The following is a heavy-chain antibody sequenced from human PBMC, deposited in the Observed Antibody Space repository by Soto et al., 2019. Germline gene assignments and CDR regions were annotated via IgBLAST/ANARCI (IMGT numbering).Heavy chain of an antibody. CDR3: ARQYYDFWSGYGNWFDP. CDR2: ISAYNGNT. Sequence: ASVKVSCKASGYTFTSYGISWVRQAPGQGLEWMGWISAYNGNTNYAQKLQGRVTMTTDTSTSTAYMELRSLRSDDTAVYYCARQYYDFWSGYGNWFDPWGQGTLVTVSS. J-gene: IGHJ5*02. V-gene: IGHV1-18*01. D-gene: IGHD3-3*01. CDR1: GYTFTSYG.